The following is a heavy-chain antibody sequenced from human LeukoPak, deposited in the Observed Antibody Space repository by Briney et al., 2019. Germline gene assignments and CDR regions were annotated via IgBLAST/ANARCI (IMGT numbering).Heavy chain of an antibody. CDR2: IIPIFGTA. Sequence: SVKVSCMASGYTFTSYAISWVRQAPGQGLEWMGGIIPIFGTANYAQKFQGRVTITTDESTSTAYMELSSLRSEDTAVYYCAITPPAAAAGPYYYYMDVWGKGTTVTVSS. CDR1: GYTFTSYA. D-gene: IGHD6-13*01. CDR3: AITPPAAAAGPYYYYMDV. J-gene: IGHJ6*03. V-gene: IGHV1-69*05.